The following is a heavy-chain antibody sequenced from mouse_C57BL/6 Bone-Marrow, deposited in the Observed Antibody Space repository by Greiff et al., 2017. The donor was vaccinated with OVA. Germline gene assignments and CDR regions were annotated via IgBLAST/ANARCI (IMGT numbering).Heavy chain of an antibody. CDR3: TRALYDYESGAY. V-gene: IGHV5-9-1*02. D-gene: IGHD2-4*01. Sequence: EVKVEESGEGLVKPGGSLKLSCAASGFTFSSYAMSWVRQTPEKRLEWVAYISSGGDYIYYADTVKGRFTISRDNARNTLYLQMSSLKSEDTAMYYCTRALYDYESGAYWGKGTLVTVSA. J-gene: IGHJ3*01. CDR1: GFTFSSYA. CDR2: ISSGGDYI.